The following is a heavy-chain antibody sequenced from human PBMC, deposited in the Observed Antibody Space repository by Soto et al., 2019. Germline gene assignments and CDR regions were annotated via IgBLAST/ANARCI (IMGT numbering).Heavy chain of an antibody. J-gene: IGHJ4*02. CDR1: GYTFTNYG. V-gene: IGHV1-18*01. CDR3: ARDPPETPADY. CDR2: ISAKNGDT. Sequence: GASVKVSCKASGYTFTNYGVSWVREAPGQGLEWMGWISAKNGDTNFAQRFRGRISMTTDTSTNTVYTELRSLKPDDTAVYYCARDPPETPADYWGQGTMVTVYS.